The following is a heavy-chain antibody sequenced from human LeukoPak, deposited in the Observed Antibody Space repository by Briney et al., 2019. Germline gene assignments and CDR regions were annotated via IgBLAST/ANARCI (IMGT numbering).Heavy chain of an antibody. CDR2: IYTSGST. CDR1: GGSISSGSYY. J-gene: IGHJ2*01. D-gene: IGHD2-21*01. V-gene: IGHV4-61*02. Sequence: PSETLSLTCTVSGGSISSGSYYWSWIRQPAGKGLEWIGRIYTSGSTNYNPSLKSRVTISVDTSKNQFSLKLSSVTAADTAVYHCARSTYCGGDCYYLGDWYFDLWGRGTLVTVSS. CDR3: ARSTYCGGDCYYLGDWYFDL.